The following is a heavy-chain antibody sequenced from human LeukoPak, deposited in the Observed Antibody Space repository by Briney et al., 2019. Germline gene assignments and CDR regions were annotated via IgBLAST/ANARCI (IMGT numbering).Heavy chain of an antibody. CDR2: ISSSSGTK. D-gene: IGHD1-1*01. CDR3: AREGAHNHFDI. V-gene: IGHV3-48*03. Sequence: PGGSLRLSCAASGFTFSSYEMNWVRQAPGKGLEWVSYISSSSGTKYYADSVKGRFTISRDNAKNSLYLQMNSLRVEDTATYFCAREGAHNHFDIWGQGTLATVSS. J-gene: IGHJ4*02. CDR1: GFTFSSYE.